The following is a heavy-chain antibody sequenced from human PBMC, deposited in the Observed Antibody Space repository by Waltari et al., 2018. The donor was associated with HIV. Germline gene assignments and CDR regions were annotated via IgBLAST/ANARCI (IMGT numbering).Heavy chain of an antibody. V-gene: IGHV3-48*02. CDR3: ARDTLNFYFGLDA. CDR2: ISSSSFNI. J-gene: IGHJ6*02. D-gene: IGHD3-9*01. CDR1: GVHFGAHA. Sequence: EVHLVESGGALVQRGGSLRLSCAAPGVHFGAHAMTWVRQPPGKGLELISYISSSSFNIKYVDSVKGRFTISRDNTKNSLELQMNNLRDEDTAVYYCARDTLNFYFGLDAWGQGTTVTVSS.